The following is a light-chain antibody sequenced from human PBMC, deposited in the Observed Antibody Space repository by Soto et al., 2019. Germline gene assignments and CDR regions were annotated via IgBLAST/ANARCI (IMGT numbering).Light chain of an antibody. CDR1: SSNIGGNS. V-gene: IGLV1-51*01. J-gene: IGLJ1*01. Sequence: SVQTEQPSVSGAPGQKVTISCSGSSSNIGGNSVSWYQQLPGTAPKLLIYDDNKRPSGIPDRFSGSKSGTSATLGITGFQTGDEADYYCGSWDSSLSAYVFGTGTKVTVL. CDR2: DDN. CDR3: GSWDSSLSAYV.